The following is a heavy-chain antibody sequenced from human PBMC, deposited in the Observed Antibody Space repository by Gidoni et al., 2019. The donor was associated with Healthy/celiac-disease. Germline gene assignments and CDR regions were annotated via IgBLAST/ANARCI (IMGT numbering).Heavy chain of an antibody. D-gene: IGHD2-2*02. CDR1: GGSFSVYF. V-gene: IGHV4-34*01. J-gene: IGHJ5*02. CDR2: INHSGST. CDR3: ARGGGCSSTSCYTGRPNWFDP. Sequence: QVQLQQWGAGLLKPSETLSLTCAVYGGSFSVYFWSWIRQPPGKGLEWIGEINHSGSTNYNPSLKSRVTISVDTSKNQFSLKLSSVTAADTAVYYCARGGGCSSTSCYTGRPNWFDPWGQGTLVTVSS.